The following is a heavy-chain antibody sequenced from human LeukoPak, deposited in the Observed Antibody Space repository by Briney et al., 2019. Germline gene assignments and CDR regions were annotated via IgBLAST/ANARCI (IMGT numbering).Heavy chain of an antibody. V-gene: IGHV4-4*07. Sequence: PSGTLSLTCTVSGGSISRYYWSWIRQPAGKGLEWIGRIYTSGSTNYNPSLKSRVTMSVDTSRNQFSLKLSSVTAADTAVYYCAVDYAGGRHYWGQGTLVTVSS. CDR1: GGSISRYY. CDR2: IYTSGST. CDR3: AVDYAGGRHY. J-gene: IGHJ4*02. D-gene: IGHD4-17*01.